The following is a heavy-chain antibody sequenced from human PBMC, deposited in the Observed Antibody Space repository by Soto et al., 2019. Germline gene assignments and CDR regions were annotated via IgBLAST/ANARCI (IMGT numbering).Heavy chain of an antibody. V-gene: IGHV3-9*01. D-gene: IGHD2-2*01. CDR3: AKDDPYCSSTSCYAPGYAFDI. CDR1: GFTFSTYA. Sequence: SLRLSCAASGFTFSTYAMGWVRQAPGKGLEWVSGISWNSGSIGYADSVKGRFTISRDNAKNSLYLQMNSLRAEDTALYYCAKDDPYCSSTSCYAPGYAFDIWGQGTMVTVSS. CDR2: ISWNSGSI. J-gene: IGHJ3*02.